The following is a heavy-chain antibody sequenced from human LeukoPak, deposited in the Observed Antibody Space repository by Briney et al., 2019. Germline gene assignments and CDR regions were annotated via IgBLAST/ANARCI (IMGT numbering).Heavy chain of an antibody. CDR2: IYSGGST. V-gene: IGHV3-66*01. CDR1: GFTVSSNY. J-gene: IGHJ3*02. Sequence: PGGSLRLSCAASGFTVSSNYMSWVRQAPGKGLEWVSVIYSGGSTYYADSVKGRFIISRDNSKNTLYLQMSSLRAEDTAVYYCAREGSSSSWSIWGQGTMVTVAS. CDR3: AREGSSSSWSI. D-gene: IGHD6-13*01.